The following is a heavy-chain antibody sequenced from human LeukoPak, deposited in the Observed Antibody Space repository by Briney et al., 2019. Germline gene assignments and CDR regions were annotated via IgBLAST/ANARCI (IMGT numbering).Heavy chain of an antibody. CDR3: AKDISITMVRGVYDY. CDR2: ISWNSGSI. D-gene: IGHD3-10*01. V-gene: IGHV3-9*01. J-gene: IGHJ4*02. CDR1: GFTFDDYA. Sequence: GGSLRLSCAASGFTFDDYAMHWVRQAPGKGLEWVSGISWNSGSIGYADSVKGRFTISRDNAKNSLYLQMNSLRAEDTALYYCAKDISITMVRGVYDYWGQGTLVTVSS.